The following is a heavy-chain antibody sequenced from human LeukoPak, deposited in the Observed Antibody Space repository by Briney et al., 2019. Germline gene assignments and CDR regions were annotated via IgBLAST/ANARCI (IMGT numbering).Heavy chain of an antibody. CDR2: INHSGRT. J-gene: IGHJ3*02. D-gene: IGHD1-14*01. CDR1: GGSFSDYY. Sequence: SETLSLTCGVYGGSFSDYYWTWIRQPPGKGLEWIGEINHSGRTHYNPSLKSRVTISVDTSENQFSLKLTSVTAADMAVYYCARSEPSSNDAFAIWGQGTMVTVSS. CDR3: ARSEPSSNDAFAI. V-gene: IGHV4-34*01.